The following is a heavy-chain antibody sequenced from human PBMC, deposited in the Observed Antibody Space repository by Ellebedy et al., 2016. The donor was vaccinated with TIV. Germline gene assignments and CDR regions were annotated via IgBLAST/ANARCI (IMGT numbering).Heavy chain of an antibody. Sequence: MPSETLSLTCTVSGGSISSGGYFWSWIRQHPGKGLEWIGNIYYSGSTYYNPSLRSRLTISVDTSKNQFSLNLSSVTAADTAVYYCARDPALPRGRFDTWGQGTLVTVSS. J-gene: IGHJ5*02. CDR1: GGSISSGGYF. CDR3: ARDPALPRGRFDT. V-gene: IGHV4-30-4*01. CDR2: IYYSGST.